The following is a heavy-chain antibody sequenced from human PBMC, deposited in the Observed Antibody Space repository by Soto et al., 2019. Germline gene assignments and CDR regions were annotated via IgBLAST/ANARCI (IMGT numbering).Heavy chain of an antibody. J-gene: IGHJ6*03. CDR1: GYTFTSYY. CDR3: ARGYCSGGSCYEPYYYYYMDV. D-gene: IGHD2-15*01. Sequence: QVQLVQSGAEVKKPGASVKVSCKASGYTFTSYYMHWVRQAPGQGLEWMGIINPSGGSTSYAQKFPGTVTMTRDTSTSTVYMELSSLRSEDTAVYYCARGYCSGGSCYEPYYYYYMDVWGKGTTVTVSS. V-gene: IGHV1-46*03. CDR2: INPSGGST.